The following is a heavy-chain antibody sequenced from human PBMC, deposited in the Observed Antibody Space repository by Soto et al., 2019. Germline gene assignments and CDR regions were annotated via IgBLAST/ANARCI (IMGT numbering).Heavy chain of an antibody. CDR3: ARGGSSDWQVALDI. V-gene: IGHV4-39*07. Sequence: SETLSLTCSVSSGSISSSLYYWGWIRQSPGKGLEWIGKIKHSGSSNYNPSLRSRVSISVDMSKNQFSLRLTSVTAADTAVYYCARGGSSDWQVALDIWGQGTMVTVSS. D-gene: IGHD6-19*01. CDR2: IKHSGSS. J-gene: IGHJ3*02. CDR1: SGSISSSLYY.